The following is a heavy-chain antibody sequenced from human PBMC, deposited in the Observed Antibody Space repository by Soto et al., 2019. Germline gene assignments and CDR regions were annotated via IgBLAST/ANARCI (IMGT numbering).Heavy chain of an antibody. CDR2: ISGSGGST. CDR1: GFTFSSYA. CDR3: AKDKYSGSYHSEDAFDI. V-gene: IGHV3-23*01. J-gene: IGHJ3*02. Sequence: LRLSCAASGFTFSSYAMSWVRQAPGKGLEWVSAISGSGGSTYYADSVKGRFTISRDNSKNTLYLQMNSLRAEDTAVYYCAKDKYSGSYHSEDAFDIWGQGTMVT. D-gene: IGHD1-26*01.